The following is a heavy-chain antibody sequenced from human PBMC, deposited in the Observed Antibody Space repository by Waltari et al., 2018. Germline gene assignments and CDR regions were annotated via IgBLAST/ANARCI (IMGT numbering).Heavy chain of an antibody. CDR1: GFTFSSYA. CDR2: ISGSGGST. CDR3: ARRGYCSGGSCFRGLGSFDY. J-gene: IGHJ4*02. V-gene: IGHV3-23*01. Sequence: EVQLLESGGGLVQPGGSLRLSCAASGFTFSSYAMSWVRQAPGKGLGWVAAISGSGGSTYYADSVKGRFTISRDNSKNTLYLQMNSLRAEDTAVYYCARRGYCSGGSCFRGLGSFDYWGQGTLVTVSS. D-gene: IGHD2-15*01.